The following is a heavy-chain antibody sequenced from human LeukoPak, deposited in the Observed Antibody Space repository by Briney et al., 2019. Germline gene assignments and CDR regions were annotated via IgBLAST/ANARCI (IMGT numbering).Heavy chain of an antibody. CDR3: ARHEDSYSGSYYGEGY. CDR1: GGSISSSSYY. CDR2: IYYSGST. J-gene: IGHJ4*02. D-gene: IGHD1-26*01. Sequence: SETLSLTCTVSGGSISSSSYYWGWIRQPPGKGLEWIGSIYYSGSTYYNPSLKSRVAISVDTSKNQFSLKLSSVTAADTAVYYCARHEDSYSGSYYGEGYWGQGTLVTVSS. V-gene: IGHV4-39*01.